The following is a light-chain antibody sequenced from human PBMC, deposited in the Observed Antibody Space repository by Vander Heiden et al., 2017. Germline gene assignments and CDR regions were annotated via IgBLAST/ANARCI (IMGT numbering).Light chain of an antibody. CDR1: NIGSKS. V-gene: IGLV3-21*02. J-gene: IGLJ3*02. Sequence: YVLTQPPSVSVAPGPTARLTCGGNNIGSKSVHWYQQKPGQAPGLVVYDDSDRPAGSPERLSGSNSVNTATLTISRVEAGDEADYYCQVWDSSSDHSWVFGGGTKLTVL. CDR3: QVWDSSSDHSWV. CDR2: DDS.